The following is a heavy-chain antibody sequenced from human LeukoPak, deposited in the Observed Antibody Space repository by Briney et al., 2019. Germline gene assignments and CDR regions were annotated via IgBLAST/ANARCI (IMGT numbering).Heavy chain of an antibody. CDR1: GGSFRGYY. D-gene: IGHD1-26*01. V-gene: IGHV4-34*01. CDR3: ARRPRNSGSYDGPSGLDY. CDR2: INHSGST. Sequence: SETLSLTCAVYGGSFRGYYWSWIRQPPGKGLDWIGEINHSGSTNYNPSLKSRVTISVDTSKNQFSLKLSSVTAADTAVYYCARRPRNSGSYDGPSGLDYWSQGTLVTVSS. J-gene: IGHJ4*02.